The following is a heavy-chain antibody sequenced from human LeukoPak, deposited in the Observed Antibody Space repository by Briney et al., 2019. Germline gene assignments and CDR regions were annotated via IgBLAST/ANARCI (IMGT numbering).Heavy chain of an antibody. CDR1: GFTFSSYE. CDR3: ARDCGGGSCYGPYDAFDI. V-gene: IGHV3-48*03. J-gene: IGHJ3*02. D-gene: IGHD2-15*01. Sequence: PGGSLRLSCAASGFTFSSYEMNWVRQAPGKGLEWVSYISSSGSTIYYADSVKGRVTISRDNGKNSLYLQMNSLRAEDTAVYYCARDCGGGSCYGPYDAFDIWGQGTMVTVSS. CDR2: ISSSGSTI.